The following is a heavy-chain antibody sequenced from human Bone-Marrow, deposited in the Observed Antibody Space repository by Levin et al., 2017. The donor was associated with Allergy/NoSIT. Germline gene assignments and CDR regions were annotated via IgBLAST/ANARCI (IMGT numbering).Heavy chain of an antibody. Sequence: SCAASGFIFSSSEMNWVRQAPGKGLEWVSYIRSASGTSIYYADSVRGRFTISRDNARNLLYLEMNNLRAEDTGVYYCTRALRYWGQGTLVTVSS. V-gene: IGHV3-48*03. CDR2: IRSASGTSI. J-gene: IGHJ4*02. CDR1: GFIFSSSE. CDR3: TRALRY.